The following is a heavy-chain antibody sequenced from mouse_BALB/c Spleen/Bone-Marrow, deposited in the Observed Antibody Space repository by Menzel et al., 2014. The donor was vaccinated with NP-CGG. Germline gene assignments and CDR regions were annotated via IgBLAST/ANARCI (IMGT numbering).Heavy chain of an antibody. CDR3: ARFGYDYALDY. J-gene: IGHJ4*01. CDR1: GDSITSGY. Sequence: EVMLVESGPSLVKPSQTLSLTCSVTGDSITSGYWSWIRKFPGNKLEYMGYISYSGSTYHNPSLKSRISITRDTSKNQYYLQLKSVTTEDTATYYCARFGYDYALDYWGQGTSVTVSS. D-gene: IGHD2-2*01. CDR2: ISYSGST. V-gene: IGHV3-8*02.